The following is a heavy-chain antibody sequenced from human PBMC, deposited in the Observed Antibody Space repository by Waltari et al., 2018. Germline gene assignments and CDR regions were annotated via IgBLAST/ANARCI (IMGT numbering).Heavy chain of an antibody. Sequence: QVQLVQSGAEVKKPGSSVKVSCKASGGTFSSYAISCVRQAPGQGLEWTGGIIPIFGTANYAQKFQGRVTITTDESTNTANMELSSLRSEDTAVYYCARDRGLYSGYDFSYYGMDVWGQGTTVTVSS. V-gene: IGHV1-69*05. D-gene: IGHD5-12*01. CDR1: GGTFSSYA. CDR2: IIPIFGTA. CDR3: ARDRGLYSGYDFSYYGMDV. J-gene: IGHJ6*02.